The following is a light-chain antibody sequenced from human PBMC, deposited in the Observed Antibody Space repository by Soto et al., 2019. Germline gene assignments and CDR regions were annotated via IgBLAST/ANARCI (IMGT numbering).Light chain of an antibody. CDR2: GAS. Sequence: EIVLTRSPGTLSLSPGERATLSCRASQSVSSTYLAWYQQKPGQAPRLLIYGASSRATGIPDRFSGSGSGTDFTLTISRLEPEDFAVYYCQQYGSALWTFDQGTKVEIK. CDR1: QSVSSTY. V-gene: IGKV3-20*01. J-gene: IGKJ1*01. CDR3: QQYGSALWT.